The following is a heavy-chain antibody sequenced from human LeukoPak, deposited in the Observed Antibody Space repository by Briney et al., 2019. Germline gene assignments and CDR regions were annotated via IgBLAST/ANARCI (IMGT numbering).Heavy chain of an antibody. V-gene: IGHV3-23*01. D-gene: IGHD6-19*01. CDR2: ISGSGGST. CDR3: ANIIAVAGARFDP. Sequence: GGSLRLSCAASGFTFSSYAMSWVRQAPGKGLEWVSAISGSGGSTYYADSVKGRFTISRDNSKSTLYVQMNSLRAEDTAIYYCANIIAVAGARFDPWGQGTPVTVSS. CDR1: GFTFSSYA. J-gene: IGHJ5*02.